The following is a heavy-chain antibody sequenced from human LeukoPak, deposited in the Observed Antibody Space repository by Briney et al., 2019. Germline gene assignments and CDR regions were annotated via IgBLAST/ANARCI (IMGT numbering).Heavy chain of an antibody. D-gene: IGHD1-26*01. V-gene: IGHV1-2*02. CDR1: GYTFTGYY. CDR3: ARDQVAATSAHNFDY. J-gene: IGHJ4*02. Sequence: ASEKVSCKASGYTFTGYYLHWVRQAPGQGLEWMGWINPHSGVTTFPQKFQGRVTMTMDTSISTTYMELNRLRSDDTAVYYCARDQVAATSAHNFDYWGQGTLVTVSS. CDR2: INPHSGVT.